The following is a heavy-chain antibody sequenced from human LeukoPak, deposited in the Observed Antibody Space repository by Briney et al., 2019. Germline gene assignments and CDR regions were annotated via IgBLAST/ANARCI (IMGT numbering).Heavy chain of an antibody. Sequence: GSLRLSCAASGFTFSSYAMSWVRQPPGKGLEWIGSIYYSGSTYYNPSLKSRVTISVDTSKNQFSLKLSSVTAADTAVYYCARRSRYSSGWHGYYFDYWGQGNLVTVSS. J-gene: IGHJ4*02. CDR1: GFTFSSYA. CDR2: IYYSGST. V-gene: IGHV4-39*01. D-gene: IGHD6-19*01. CDR3: ARRSRYSSGWHGYYFDY.